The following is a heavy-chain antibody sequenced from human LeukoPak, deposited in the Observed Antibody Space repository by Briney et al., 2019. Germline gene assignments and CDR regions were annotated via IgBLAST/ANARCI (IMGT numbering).Heavy chain of an antibody. CDR3: ARLRHIGYCSGGSCPNY. Sequence: SETLSLTCTVSGGSISSGDYYWSWIRQPPGKGLEWIGCIYYSGSTNYNPSLKSRVTISVDTSKNQFSLKLSSVTAADTAVYYCARLRHIGYCSGGSCPNYWGQGTLVTVSS. D-gene: IGHD2-15*01. CDR1: GGSISSGDYY. CDR2: IYYSGST. J-gene: IGHJ4*02. V-gene: IGHV4-30-4*01.